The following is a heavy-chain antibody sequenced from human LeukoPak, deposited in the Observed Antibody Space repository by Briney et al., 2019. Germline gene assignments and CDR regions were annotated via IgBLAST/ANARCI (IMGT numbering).Heavy chain of an antibody. CDR1: GFTFSDYY. V-gene: IGHV3-11*01. CDR2: ISSSGSTI. D-gene: IGHD6-13*01. Sequence: GGSLRLSCAASGFTFSDYYMSWIRQAPGKGLEWVSYISSSGSTIYYADSVKGRFTISRDNSKNTLYLQMNSLRAEDTAVYYCAKDSSSWYVDWFDPWGQGTLVTVSS. CDR3: AKDSSSWYVDWFDP. J-gene: IGHJ5*02.